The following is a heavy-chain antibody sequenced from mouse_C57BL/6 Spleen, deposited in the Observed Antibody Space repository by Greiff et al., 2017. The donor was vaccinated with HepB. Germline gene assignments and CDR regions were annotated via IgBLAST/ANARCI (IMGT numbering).Heavy chain of an antibody. Sequence: EVQLQQSGTVLARPGASVKMSCKTSGYTFTSYWMHWVKQRPGQGLEWIGAIYPGNSDTSYNQKFKGKAKLTAVTSASTAYMELSSLTNEDSAVYYCATPYTTGYYYAMDYWGQGTSVTVSS. J-gene: IGHJ4*01. CDR1: GYTFTSYW. CDR2: IYPGNSDT. D-gene: IGHD2-12*01. V-gene: IGHV1-5*01. CDR3: ATPYTTGYYYAMDY.